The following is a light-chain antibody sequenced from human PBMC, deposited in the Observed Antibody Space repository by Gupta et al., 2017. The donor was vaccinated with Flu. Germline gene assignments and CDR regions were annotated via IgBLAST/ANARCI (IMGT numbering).Light chain of an antibody. CDR1: NIERKS. Sequence: SYLLPQPPSVSVAPGQTTSLTCGGDNIERKSVHWYQQKPGQAPLLVVYDDSDRPSGIPERFSGSNSVNTATLTISRVEGGDEADYYCQVWDTYSDHWVFGGGTKLTV. J-gene: IGLJ3*02. V-gene: IGLV3-21*02. CDR3: QVWDTYSDHWV. CDR2: DDS.